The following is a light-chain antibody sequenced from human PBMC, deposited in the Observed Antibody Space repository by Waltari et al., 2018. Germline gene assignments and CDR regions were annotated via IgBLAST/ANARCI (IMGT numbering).Light chain of an antibody. CDR1: QSLNSA. CDR2: STS. V-gene: IGKV3D-15*01. Sequence: EIVMTQSPATLSMSPGESATLSCRASQSLNSAFAWHQQKPGQAPRLLIYSTSTRATGTPARFSGSGSGTEFTLTISSLQSEDFAIYYCQQYNYWLWTFGQGTRVEIK. J-gene: IGKJ1*01. CDR3: QQYNYWLWT.